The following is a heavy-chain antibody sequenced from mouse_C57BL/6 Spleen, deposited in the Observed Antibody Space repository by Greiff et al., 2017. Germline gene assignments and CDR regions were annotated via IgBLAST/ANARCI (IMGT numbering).Heavy chain of an antibody. CDR3: TRDCGRQLRSQTFFDY. Sequence: EVQGVESGEGLVKPGGSLKLSCAASGFTFSSYAMSWVRQTPEKRLEWVAYISSGGDYIYYADTVKGRFTISRDNARNTLYLQMSSLKSEDTAMYYCTRDCGRQLRSQTFFDYWGQGTTLTVSS. CDR1: GFTFSSYA. V-gene: IGHV5-9-1*02. D-gene: IGHD3-2*02. J-gene: IGHJ2*01. CDR2: ISSGGDYI.